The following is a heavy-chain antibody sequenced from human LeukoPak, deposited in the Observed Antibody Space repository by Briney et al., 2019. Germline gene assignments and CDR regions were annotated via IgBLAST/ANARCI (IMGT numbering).Heavy chain of an antibody. CDR2: INHSGST. Sequence: SETLSLTCAVYGGSFSGYYWSWIRQPPGKGLEWIGEINHSGSTNYNPSLKSRVTISVDTSKNQFSLKLSSVTAADTAVYYCARVAAPNYYDSSGYYNYFDYWGQGILVTVSS. J-gene: IGHJ4*02. CDR1: GGSFSGYY. V-gene: IGHV4-34*01. CDR3: ARVAAPNYYDSSGYYNYFDY. D-gene: IGHD3-22*01.